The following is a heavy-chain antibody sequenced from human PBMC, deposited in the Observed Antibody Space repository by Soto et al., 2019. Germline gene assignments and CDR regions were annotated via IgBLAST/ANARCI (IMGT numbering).Heavy chain of an antibody. CDR1: GGTFSSYA. Sequence: SVKVSCKASGGTFSSYAVSWVRQAPGQGLEWMGGIIPIFGTANYAQKFQGRVTITADKSTSTAYMELSSLRSEDTAVYYCARGCYNWNDVHYYYGMDVWGQGTTVTVSS. CDR3: ARGCYNWNDVHYYYGMDV. D-gene: IGHD1-20*01. J-gene: IGHJ6*02. CDR2: IIPIFGTA. V-gene: IGHV1-69*06.